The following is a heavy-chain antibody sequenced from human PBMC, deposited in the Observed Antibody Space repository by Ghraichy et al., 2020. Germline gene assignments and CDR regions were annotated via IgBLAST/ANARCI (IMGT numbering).Heavy chain of an antibody. CDR3: ARRGKYCDGSGCYYRIISDY. CDR1: GDSISSSFYD. CDR2: IYYSGYV. Sequence: SQTLSLTCTVSGDSISSSFYDDWAWIRQPPGKGLEWIGTIYYSGYVYYSPSLKSRVTMSLDTSKNQFSLKLNSVTAADTAVYYCARRGKYCDGSGCYYRIISDYWGQGTLVTVSS. D-gene: IGHD3-22*01. V-gene: IGHV4-39*01. J-gene: IGHJ4*02.